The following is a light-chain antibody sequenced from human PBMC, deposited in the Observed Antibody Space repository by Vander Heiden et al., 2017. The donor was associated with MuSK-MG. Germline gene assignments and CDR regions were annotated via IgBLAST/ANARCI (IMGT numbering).Light chain of an antibody. J-gene: IGKJ4*01. CDR2: DAS. CDR1: QSVSSY. Sequence: IVLTQAPGTLSLSPGERATLSCRAMQSVSSYLAWYHQKPGHAPMLLIYDASIRATVTPAMFTGSGDATDGTLPISSREPEDFEVYYCQQRRNGPLTLTFGGGTKVEIK. CDR3: QQRRNGPLTLT. V-gene: IGKV3-11*01.